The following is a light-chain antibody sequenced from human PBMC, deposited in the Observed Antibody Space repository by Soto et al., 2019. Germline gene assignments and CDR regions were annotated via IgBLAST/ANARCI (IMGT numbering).Light chain of an antibody. CDR1: SSDVGCYNY. J-gene: IGLJ2*01. CDR2: EVN. CDR3: SSHAGSNHVV. V-gene: IGLV2-8*01. Sequence: QSALTQPPSASGSPGQSVTISCTGTSSDVGCYNYVSWYQQHPGKAPKLMIYEVNERPSGVPDRFSGSKSGNTASLTVSGLQAEDEADYYCSSHAGSNHVVFGGGTKLTVL.